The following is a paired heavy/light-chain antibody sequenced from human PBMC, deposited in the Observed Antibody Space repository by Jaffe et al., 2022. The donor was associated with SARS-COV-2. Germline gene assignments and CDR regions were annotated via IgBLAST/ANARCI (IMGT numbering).Light chain of an antibody. J-gene: IGKJ1*01. V-gene: IGKV1-17*01. CDR2: AAS. CDR3: LQHNSYGWT. Sequence: DIQMTQSPSSLSASVGDRVTITCRASQGIRNDLGWYQQKPGKAPKRLIYAASSLQSGVPSRFSGSGSGTEFTLTISSLQPEDFATYYCLQHNSYGWTFGQGTKVEIK. CDR1: QGIRND.
Heavy chain of an antibody. J-gene: IGHJ3*02. CDR2: IIPILGIA. D-gene: IGHD6-19*01. V-gene: IGHV1-69*02. CDR1: GGTFSSYT. Sequence: QVQLVQSGAEVKKPGSSVKVSCKASGGTFSSYTISWVRQAPGQGLEWMGRIIPILGIANYAQKFQGRVTITADKSTSTAYMELSSLRSEDTAVYYCARIGIAVAGHGNAFDIWGQGTMVTVSS. CDR3: ARIGIAVAGHGNAFDI.